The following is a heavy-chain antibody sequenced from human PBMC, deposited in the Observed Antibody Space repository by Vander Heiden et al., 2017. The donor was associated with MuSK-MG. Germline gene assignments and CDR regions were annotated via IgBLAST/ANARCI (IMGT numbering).Heavy chain of an antibody. V-gene: IGHV3-33*01. Sequence: QVQLVESGGGVVQPGRSLRLSCTASGFTFSSFGMHWVRQAPGKGLEWVAVIWYDGSKKYYVDSVKGRFTISRDNSKNTLYLQMNSLRAEDSAVYYCARDSEQWLGTGGNWFDPWGQGTLVTVSS. CDR3: ARDSEQWLGTGGNWFDP. CDR2: IWYDGSKK. J-gene: IGHJ5*02. D-gene: IGHD6-19*01. CDR1: GFTFSSFG.